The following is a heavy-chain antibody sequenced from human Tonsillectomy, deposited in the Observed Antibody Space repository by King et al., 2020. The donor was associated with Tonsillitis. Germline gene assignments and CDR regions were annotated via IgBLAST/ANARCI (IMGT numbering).Heavy chain of an antibody. V-gene: IGHV3-48*01. CDR1: GFTFSNYS. J-gene: IGHJ3*02. D-gene: IGHD6-13*01. Sequence: VQLGESGGGLVQPGGSLRLSCTASGFTFSNYSMNWVRQAPGKGLEWVSFISGSSSRIYYTDSVKGRFTISRDNGENSLYLQMNSLRVEDTAVYYCAREEPAALAFDIWGQGTMVTVSS. CDR2: ISGSSSRI. CDR3: AREEPAALAFDI.